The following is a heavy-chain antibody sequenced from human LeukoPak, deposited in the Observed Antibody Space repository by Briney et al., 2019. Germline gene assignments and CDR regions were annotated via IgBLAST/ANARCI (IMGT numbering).Heavy chain of an antibody. V-gene: IGHV5-51*01. J-gene: IGHJ4*02. CDR1: GYSFTSYW. CDR2: IYPGDSGT. Sequence: SGESLKISCKCSGYSFTSYWIGWVRQMPGKGLEWMGIIYPGDSGTRYSPSFQGQVTISADKSISTAYLQWSSLKASDTAMYYCARRGNDYGDYPTDYWGQGTLVTVSS. CDR3: ARRGNDYGDYPTDY. D-gene: IGHD4-17*01.